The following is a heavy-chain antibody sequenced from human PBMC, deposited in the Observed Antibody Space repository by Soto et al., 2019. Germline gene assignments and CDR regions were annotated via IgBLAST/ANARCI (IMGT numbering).Heavy chain of an antibody. V-gene: IGHV2-5*02. CDR3: APADGGGALL. Sequence: QITLKESGPTLVKPTQTLTLTCTFSGFSLTTDRVGVGWIRQPPGEALEWLAVIYWDDSKTYRPSLESRLTITKGTSKNPVALTMAHMDSLDTATDFWAPADGGGALLRGQGTLVTVPP. J-gene: IGHJ4*02. CDR1: GFSLTTDRVG. CDR2: IYWDDSK. D-gene: IGHD2-15*01.